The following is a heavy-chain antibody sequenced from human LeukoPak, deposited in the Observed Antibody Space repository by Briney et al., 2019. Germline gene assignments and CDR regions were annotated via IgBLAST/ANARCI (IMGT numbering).Heavy chain of an antibody. V-gene: IGHV3-7*01. CDR1: GFTFSSYW. D-gene: IGHD1-14*01. CDR3: AKDRHPARTDGYYFDY. J-gene: IGHJ4*02. CDR2: IKQDGSEK. Sequence: PGGSLRLSCAASGFTFSSYWMSWVRQAPGKGLEWMANIKQDGSEKYYVDSVKGRFTISRDNSKNTLYLQMNSLRAEDTAVYYCAKDRHPARTDGYYFDYWGQGTLVTVSS.